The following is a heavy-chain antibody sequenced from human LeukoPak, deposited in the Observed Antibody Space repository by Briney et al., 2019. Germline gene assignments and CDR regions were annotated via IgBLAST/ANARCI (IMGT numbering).Heavy chain of an antibody. D-gene: IGHD4-11*01. V-gene: IGHV1-2*02. Sequence: GASVKVSCKASGYTFTGYYMHWVRQAPGQGLEWMGWINPNSGGTNYAQKFQGRVTMTRDTSISTAYMELSRLRSDDTAVYYCARESWATVTTLIDYWGQGTLVTVSS. CDR2: INPNSGGT. J-gene: IGHJ4*02. CDR1: GYTFTGYY. CDR3: ARESWATVTTLIDY.